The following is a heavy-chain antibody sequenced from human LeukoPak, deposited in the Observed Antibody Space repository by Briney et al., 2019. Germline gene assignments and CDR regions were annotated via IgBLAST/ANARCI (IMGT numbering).Heavy chain of an antibody. CDR3: ARRGTWHSDY. CDR1: GFTFSSYS. D-gene: IGHD3-16*01. J-gene: IGHJ4*02. CDR2: ISSSNSYI. Sequence: GGSLRLSCAASGFTFSSYSMNWVRQAPGKGLEWVSSISSSNSYIYYADSVKGRFTISRDNAKNSLYLQMNSLRVEDTAVYYSARRGTWHSDYWGQGTLVTVSS. V-gene: IGHV3-21*01.